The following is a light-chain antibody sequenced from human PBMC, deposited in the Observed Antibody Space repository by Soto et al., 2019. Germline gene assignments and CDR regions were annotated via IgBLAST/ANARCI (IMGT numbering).Light chain of an antibody. CDR2: GAS. Sequence: EIVLTQSPGTLYLSPGERATLSCRASQSVSSSYLAWYQQKPGQAPRLLIYGASSRATGIPDRFSGSGSGRHFSLINTILEPEHVAAYYCQQYCSVSPYTFCQGTKLEIK. V-gene: IGKV3-20*01. CDR1: QSVSSSY. CDR3: QQYCSVSPYT. J-gene: IGKJ2*01.